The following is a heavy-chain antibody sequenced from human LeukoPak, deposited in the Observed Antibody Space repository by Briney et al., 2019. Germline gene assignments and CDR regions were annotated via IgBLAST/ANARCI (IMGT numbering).Heavy chain of an antibody. V-gene: IGHV4-61*02. D-gene: IGHD3-22*01. J-gene: IGHJ4*02. CDR2: IYTSGST. Sequence: SETLSLTCTVSGNSISSGDNYWSWIRQPAGKGLEGIGRIYTSGSTNYNPSLKSRVTISGDTSKNQFSLRLSSVTAADTAVYYCARASYSYDINGWVPFDYWGQGNLVTVSS. CDR1: GNSISSGDNY. CDR3: ARASYSYDINGWVPFDY.